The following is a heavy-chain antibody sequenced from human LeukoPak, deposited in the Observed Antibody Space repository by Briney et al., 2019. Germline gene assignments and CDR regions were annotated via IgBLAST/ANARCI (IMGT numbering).Heavy chain of an antibody. D-gene: IGHD5-12*01. CDR1: GFTFSSYG. CDR2: ISYDGSNK. J-gene: IGHJ4*02. Sequence: GRSLRLSCAASGFTFSSYGMHWVRQAPGKGLEWVAVISYDGSNKYYADSVKGRFTISRDNSKNTLYLQMNSLRAEDTAVYYCAKGNRAASGYSGYDLGSDYWGQGTLVTVSS. V-gene: IGHV3-30*18. CDR3: AKGNRAASGYSGYDLGSDY.